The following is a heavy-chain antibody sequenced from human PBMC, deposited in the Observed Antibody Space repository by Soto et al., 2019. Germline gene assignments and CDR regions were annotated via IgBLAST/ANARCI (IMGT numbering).Heavy chain of an antibody. Sequence: VQLQESGPGLVKPSETLSLTCTVSSGSISGYYWGWIRQPPGEGLEWIGYIHYSGNPHYNPSLKSRVAISVDTSRSQFSLRLSSVTAADTAVYYCARGYLGNDWYYYFDNWGQGALVTVSS. V-gene: IGHV4-59*01. CDR3: ARGYLGNDWYYYFDN. CDR1: SGSISGYY. D-gene: IGHD2-21*01. CDR2: IHYSGNP. J-gene: IGHJ4*02.